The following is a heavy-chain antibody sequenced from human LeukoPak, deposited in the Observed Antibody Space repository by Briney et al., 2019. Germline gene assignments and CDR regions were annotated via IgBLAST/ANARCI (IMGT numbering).Heavy chain of an antibody. CDR1: GFTFSSYA. Sequence: PGGSLRLSCAASGFTFSSYAMSWVRQAPGKGLEWVSAISGSGGSTYYADSVKGRFTISRDNSKNTLYLQMNSLRAEDTAVYYRAKDRHYYGSGEFDYWGQGTLVTVSS. CDR3: AKDRHYYGSGEFDY. J-gene: IGHJ4*02. CDR2: ISGSGGST. V-gene: IGHV3-23*01. D-gene: IGHD3-10*01.